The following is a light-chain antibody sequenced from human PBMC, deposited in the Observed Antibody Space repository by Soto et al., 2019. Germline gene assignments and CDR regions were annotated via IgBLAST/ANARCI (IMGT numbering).Light chain of an antibody. J-gene: IGLJ2*01. CDR2: DVS. Sequence: QSALTQPASVSGSPGQSITISCTGTSSDVGGYNYVSWYQQHPGKAPKLMIYDVSNRPSGVSNRFSGSKSGNTASLTISGLQAEDEADYYCSSYTSSSWGHVVFGGGTKLTVL. V-gene: IGLV2-14*01. CDR1: SSDVGGYNY. CDR3: SSYTSSSWGHVV.